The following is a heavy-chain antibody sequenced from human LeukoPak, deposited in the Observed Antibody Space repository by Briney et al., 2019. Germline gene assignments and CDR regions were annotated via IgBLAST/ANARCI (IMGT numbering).Heavy chain of an antibody. D-gene: IGHD3-10*01. Sequence: GGSLRLSCAASGFTLTIYAMTWVRQAPGKGLEWVSAISGSGGSTYYADSVKGRFTISRDNSKNTLYLQMSSLRAEDTAVYYCAKEDLYGSVKWFDPWGQGTLVTVSS. CDR1: GFTLTIYA. CDR2: ISGSGGST. V-gene: IGHV3-23*01. J-gene: IGHJ5*02. CDR3: AKEDLYGSVKWFDP.